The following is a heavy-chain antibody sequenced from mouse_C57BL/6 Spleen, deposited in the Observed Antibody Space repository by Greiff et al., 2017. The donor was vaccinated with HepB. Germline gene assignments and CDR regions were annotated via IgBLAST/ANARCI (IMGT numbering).Heavy chain of an antibody. V-gene: IGHV5-17*01. J-gene: IGHJ2*01. Sequence: EVMLVESGGGLVKPGGSLKLSCAASGFTFSDYGMHWVGQAPEKGLEWVAYISSGSSTIYYADTVKGRFTISRDNAKNTLFLQMTSLRSEDTAMYYCARSYYDYGGDYWGQGTTLTVSS. CDR3: ARSYYDYGGDY. D-gene: IGHD2-4*01. CDR2: ISSGSSTI. CDR1: GFTFSDYG.